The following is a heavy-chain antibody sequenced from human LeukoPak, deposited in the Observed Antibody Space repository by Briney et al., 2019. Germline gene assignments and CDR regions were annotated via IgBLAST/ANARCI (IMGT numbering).Heavy chain of an antibody. D-gene: IGHD3-10*01. V-gene: IGHV3-23*01. CDR2: ISGSGGST. Sequence: PGGSLRLSCAAPGFTFSSYAMSWVRQAPGKGLEWVSAISGSGGSTYYADSVKGRFTISRDNSKNTLYLQMNSLRAEDTAVYYCAKSSPITMVRGVAQPFDYWGQGTLVTASS. J-gene: IGHJ4*02. CDR3: AKSSPITMVRGVAQPFDY. CDR1: GFTFSSYA.